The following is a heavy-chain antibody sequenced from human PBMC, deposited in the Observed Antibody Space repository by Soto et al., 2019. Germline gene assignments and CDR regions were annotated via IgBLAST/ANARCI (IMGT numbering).Heavy chain of an antibody. CDR1: GFTFSSYA. V-gene: IGHV3-23*01. CDR2: ISGSGVST. CDR3: AKDRGMDYYDSSGYYDAFDI. Sequence: GGSLRLSCAASGFTFSSYAMSWVRQAPGKGLEWVSAISGSGVSTYYADSVKGRFTISRDNSKNTLYLKMNSLRAEDTAVYYCAKDRGMDYYDSSGYYDAFDIWGQGTMVTFSS. J-gene: IGHJ3*02. D-gene: IGHD3-22*01.